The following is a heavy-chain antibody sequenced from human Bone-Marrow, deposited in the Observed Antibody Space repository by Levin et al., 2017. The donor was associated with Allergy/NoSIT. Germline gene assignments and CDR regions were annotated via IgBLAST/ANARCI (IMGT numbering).Heavy chain of an antibody. CDR1: GFRFDDYS. V-gene: IGHV3-30*03. CDR3: ARALYFYDSSHYLKTDA. J-gene: IGHJ5*02. CDR2: ISYHGTNQ. Sequence: GESLKISCATSGFRFDDYSMHWVRQAPGKGLEWVTFISYHGTNQHYADSVKGRFTVSRDSSKNALYLQMDSLRPADTAAYYCARALYFYDSSHYLKTDAWGQGTLVTVSS. D-gene: IGHD3-22*01.